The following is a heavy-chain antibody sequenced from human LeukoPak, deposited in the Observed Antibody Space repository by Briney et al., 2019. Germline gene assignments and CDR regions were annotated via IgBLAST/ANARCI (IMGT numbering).Heavy chain of an antibody. Sequence: ASVKVSCKASGYTFTSYDINWVRQATGQGLEWMGWVNPNSGNTGYAQKFQGRVTMARNTSISTAYMELSSLRSEDTAVYYCARGVGSSSLLAFDIWGQGTMVTVSS. CDR2: VNPNSGNT. V-gene: IGHV1-8*01. CDR1: GYTFTSYD. CDR3: ARGVGSSSLLAFDI. J-gene: IGHJ3*02. D-gene: IGHD6-6*01.